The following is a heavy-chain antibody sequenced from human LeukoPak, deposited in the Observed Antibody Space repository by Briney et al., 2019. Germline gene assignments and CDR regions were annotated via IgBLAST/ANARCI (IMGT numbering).Heavy chain of an antibody. V-gene: IGHV4-39*01. CDR3: ARASNEPIAAAGTDAFDI. Sequence: SETLSLTCTVSGGSISSSSYYWGWIRQPPGKGLEWIGSIYYSGSTYYNPSLKSRVTISVDTSKNQFSLKLSSVTAADTAVYYCARASNEPIAAAGTDAFDIWGQGTMVTVSS. D-gene: IGHD6-13*01. J-gene: IGHJ3*02. CDR2: IYYSGST. CDR1: GGSISSSSYY.